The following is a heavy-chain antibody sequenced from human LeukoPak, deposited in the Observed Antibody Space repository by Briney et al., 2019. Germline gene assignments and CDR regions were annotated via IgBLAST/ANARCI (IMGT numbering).Heavy chain of an antibody. J-gene: IGHJ4*02. V-gene: IGHV1-18*01. CDR2: ISAYNGNT. CDR3: ARRGEYDSSGYADY. D-gene: IGHD3-22*01. Sequence: ASVKVSCKASGYTFTSYGISWVRQAPGQGLEWMGWISAYNGNTNYAQKFQGRVTITTDESTSTAYMELSSLRSEDTAVYYCARRGEYDSSGYADYWGQGTLVTVSS. CDR1: GYTFTSYG.